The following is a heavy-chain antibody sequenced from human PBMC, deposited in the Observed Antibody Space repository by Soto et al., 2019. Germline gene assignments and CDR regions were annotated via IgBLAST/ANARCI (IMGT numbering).Heavy chain of an antibody. V-gene: IGHV3-23*01. CDR1: GFTFSSNA. D-gene: IGHD6-13*01. CDR3: VKGLWQQLND. Sequence: PGGSLRLSCAASGFTFSSNAMSWVRQAPGKGLEWVSSISGGGGSTYYADSVKGRFTISRDNSKNTLYLQMNSLRVEDTAVYYCVKGLWQQLNDWGQGTLVTVSS. CDR2: ISGGGGST. J-gene: IGHJ4*02.